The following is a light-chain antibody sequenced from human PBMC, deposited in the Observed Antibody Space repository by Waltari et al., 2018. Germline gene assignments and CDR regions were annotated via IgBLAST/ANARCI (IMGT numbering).Light chain of an antibody. J-gene: IGKJ2*01. Sequence: DIQLTQSPSFLSASVGDRVTITGRASQGISSFLAWYQQKPGKAPKLLIFAAYTLQSGVPSRFSCSGSGTECTLPISSLQPEDFATYYCQQLNSVPYTFGQGTKLEIK. V-gene: IGKV1-9*01. CDR3: QQLNSVPYT. CDR2: AAY. CDR1: QGISSF.